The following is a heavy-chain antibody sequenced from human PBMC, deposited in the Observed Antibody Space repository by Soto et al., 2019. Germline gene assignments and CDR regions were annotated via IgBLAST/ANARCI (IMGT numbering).Heavy chain of an antibody. Sequence: SGGSLRLSCEASGFIFTNFWMHWVRQFPGKGLVWVSRIDTSGSSTSYADSVKGRFTISRDNAKNTVSLQMNSLRAEDTGVYYCATESWYCDLWSQGSRVNVSS. V-gene: IGHV3-74*01. CDR1: GFIFTNFW. D-gene: IGHD2-15*01. CDR2: IDTSGSST. CDR3: ATESWYCDL. J-gene: IGHJ5*02.